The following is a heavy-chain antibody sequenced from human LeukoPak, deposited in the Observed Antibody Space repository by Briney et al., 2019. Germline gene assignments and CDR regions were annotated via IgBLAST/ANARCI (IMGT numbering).Heavy chain of an antibody. CDR3: AREGDSYGYWFDP. D-gene: IGHD5-18*01. V-gene: IGHV3-21*01. J-gene: IGHJ5*02. CDR2: ISSSSTYI. Sequence: PGGSLRLSCAASGFTFSSYSMSWVRQAPGKGLEWVSSISSSSTYIYYADSVKGRFTISRDNAKNSLYLQMNSLRAEDTAVYYCAREGDSYGYWFDPWGQGTLVTVSS. CDR1: GFTFSSYS.